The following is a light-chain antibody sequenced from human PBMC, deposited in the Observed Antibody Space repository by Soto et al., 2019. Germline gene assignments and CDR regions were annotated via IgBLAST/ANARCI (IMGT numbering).Light chain of an antibody. J-gene: IGKJ4*01. CDR1: QSVSSN. CDR2: GAS. CDR3: QQYSNSQFS. V-gene: IGKV3-15*01. Sequence: ETVMTQSPATLSVSPGERATLSCRASQSVSSNLAWYQQKPGQAPRLLIYGASTRATGIPARFSGSGSGTEFTLTISSLQSEDFAVYFCQQYSNSQFSFGGGTKVDIK.